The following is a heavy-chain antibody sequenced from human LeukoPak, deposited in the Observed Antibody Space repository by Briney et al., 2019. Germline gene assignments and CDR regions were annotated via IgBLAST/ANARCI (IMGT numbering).Heavy chain of an antibody. V-gene: IGHV3-30*03. CDR1: GFTFSSYG. Sequence: GGSLRLSCAASGFTFSSYGMHWVRQAPGKGLEWVAVISYDGSNKYYADSVKGRFTISRDNSKNTLYLQMNSLRSEDTAVYFCAREPRGTGYFDYWGQGTLVTVSS. J-gene: IGHJ4*02. CDR2: ISYDGSNK. D-gene: IGHD3/OR15-3a*01. CDR3: AREPRGTGYFDY.